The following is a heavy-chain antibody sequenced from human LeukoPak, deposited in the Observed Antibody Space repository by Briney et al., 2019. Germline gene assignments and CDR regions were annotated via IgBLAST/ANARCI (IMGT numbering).Heavy chain of an antibody. D-gene: IGHD6-19*01. V-gene: IGHV1-46*01. CDR3: AKRGNGWDAFDI. J-gene: IGHJ3*02. CDR2: INHSGVST. CDR1: GYTFTNYY. Sequence: ASVKLSCKASGYTFTNYYIHWVRQPPGQGLEWMGIINHSGVSTNYPQQFQRRVTTTSDTTTHTVYMELSSLRSEDTALYYCAKRGNGWDAFDIWGQGTMVTVSS.